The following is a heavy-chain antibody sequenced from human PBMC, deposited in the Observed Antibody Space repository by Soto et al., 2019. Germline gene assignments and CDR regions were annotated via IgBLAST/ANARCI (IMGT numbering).Heavy chain of an antibody. J-gene: IGHJ4*02. CDR3: ARNLFGDYFDY. D-gene: IGHD3-10*01. CDR2: MFYTGST. CDR1: GGSISSYY. Sequence: PSETLSLTCTVSGGSISSYYWTWIRQPPGKGLEWIGYMFYTGSTNYNPSLKSRVTISLDTSNKQFSLNLTSVTAADTAIYFCARNLFGDYFDYWGQGLLVTVSS. V-gene: IGHV4-59*01.